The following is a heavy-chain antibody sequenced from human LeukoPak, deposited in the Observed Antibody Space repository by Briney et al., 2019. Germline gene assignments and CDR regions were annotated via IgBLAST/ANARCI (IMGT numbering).Heavy chain of an antibody. CDR3: AREMSWLRGAFDI. CDR2: IYSGGNT. J-gene: IGHJ3*02. Sequence: GGSLRLSCAASGFTVRSNYMSWVRQAPGKGLEWVSVIYSGGNTYYVDSVKGRFTISSDNSKNTLSLQMNSLKTEDTAVYYCAREMSWLRGAFDIWGQGTMVAVSS. V-gene: IGHV3-53*01. CDR1: GFTVRSNY. D-gene: IGHD5-12*01.